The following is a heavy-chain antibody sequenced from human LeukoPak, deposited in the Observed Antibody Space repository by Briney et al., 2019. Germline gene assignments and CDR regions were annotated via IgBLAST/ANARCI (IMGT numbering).Heavy chain of an antibody. CDR2: ISDSGGRT. J-gene: IGHJ4*02. D-gene: IGHD4-17*01. CDR1: GFSFTNAW. Sequence: PGGSLRLSCAASGFSFTNAWMSWVRQAPGKGLEWVSLISDSGGRTYYADSVKGRFTISRDNSKNTLYLQMSSLRVEDTAVYYCAKERQTTTAFDSWGQGTLVTVSS. V-gene: IGHV3-23*01. CDR3: AKERQTTTAFDS.